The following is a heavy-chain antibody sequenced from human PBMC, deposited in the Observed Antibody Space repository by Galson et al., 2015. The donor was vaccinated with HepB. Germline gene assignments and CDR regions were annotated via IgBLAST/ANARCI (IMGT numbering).Heavy chain of an antibody. J-gene: IGHJ2*01. CDR2: ISGSGGST. CDR1: GFTFSSYA. Sequence: SLRLSCAASGFTFSSYAMSWVRQAPGKGLEWVSAISGSGGSTYYADSVKGRFTISRDNSKNTLYLQMNSLRAEDTAVYYCARDRDGSGWSYFDLWGRGTLVTVSS. CDR3: ARDRDGSGWSYFDL. D-gene: IGHD6-19*01. V-gene: IGHV3-23*01.